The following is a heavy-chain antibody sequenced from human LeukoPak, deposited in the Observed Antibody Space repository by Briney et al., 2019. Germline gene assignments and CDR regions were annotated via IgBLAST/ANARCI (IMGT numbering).Heavy chain of an antibody. D-gene: IGHD3-10*01. V-gene: IGHV4-39*01. CDR1: GDSISNTYY. Sequence: SETLSLTCTVSGDSISNTYYWSWIRQPPGKGLEWIGSIYDSGSTYYNPSLKSRVTISVDTSKNQFSLKLNSVTAADTAVYYCARHYGPWGQGTLVTVSS. J-gene: IGHJ5*02. CDR3: ARHYGP. CDR2: IYDSGST.